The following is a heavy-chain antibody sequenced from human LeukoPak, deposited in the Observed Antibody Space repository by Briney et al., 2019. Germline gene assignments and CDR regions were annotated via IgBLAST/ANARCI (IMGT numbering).Heavy chain of an antibody. CDR1: GFTFRSSA. D-gene: IGHD1-26*01. CDR3: AKRLVVGATPDAFDI. V-gene: IGHV3-23*01. CDR2: ISGSGDGT. J-gene: IGHJ3*02. Sequence: GGSLRLSCVASGFTFRSSAMSWVRQAPGKGLEWVSAISGSGDGTYYADSVKGRFTISRDNSKNTLYLQMSSLRAEDTAMYYCAKRLVVGATPDAFDIWGQGTMVTISS.